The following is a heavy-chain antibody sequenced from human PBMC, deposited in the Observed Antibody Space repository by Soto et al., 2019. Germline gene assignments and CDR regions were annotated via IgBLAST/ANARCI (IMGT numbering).Heavy chain of an antibody. V-gene: IGHV4-38-2*02. D-gene: IGHD2-21*02. CDR3: ARVGPYCGGDCYSPPP. J-gene: IGHJ5*02. CDR2: IYHSGST. CDR1: GYSIRNDYY. Sequence: SETLSLTCTVSGYSIRNDYYWGWIRQPPGKGLEWIGTIYHSGSTYYNPSLKSRVTMSVDASENHFSLKLSSVTAADTAVYYCARVGPYCGGDCYSPPPWGQGTLVTVSS.